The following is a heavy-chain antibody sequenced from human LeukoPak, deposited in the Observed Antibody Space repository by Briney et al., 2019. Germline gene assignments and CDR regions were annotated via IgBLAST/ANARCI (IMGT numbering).Heavy chain of an antibody. CDR3: ARTRESIKGNWFDP. Sequence: ASVKVSCKASGYTSTSYGISWVRQAPGQGLEWMGWISADNGNTNYAQKLQGRVTMTTDTSTSTAYMELRSLRSDDTAVYFCARTRESIKGNWFDPWGQGTLVTVSS. CDR2: ISADNGNT. J-gene: IGHJ5*02. CDR1: GYTSTSYG. V-gene: IGHV1-18*01. D-gene: IGHD6-6*01.